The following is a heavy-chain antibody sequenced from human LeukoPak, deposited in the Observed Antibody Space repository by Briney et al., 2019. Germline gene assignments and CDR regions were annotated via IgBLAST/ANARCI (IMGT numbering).Heavy chain of an antibody. J-gene: IGHJ4*02. D-gene: IGHD6-13*01. CDR1: GYTFTGYY. Sequence: ASVKVSCKASGYTFTGYYMHWVRQAPGQGLEWMGWINPNSGDTNYAQKFQGRVTMTRDTSISTAYMELSRLTSDDTALYYCAREAAAGFGLDFWGQGTLVTVSS. V-gene: IGHV1-2*02. CDR3: AREAAAGFGLDF. CDR2: INPNSGDT.